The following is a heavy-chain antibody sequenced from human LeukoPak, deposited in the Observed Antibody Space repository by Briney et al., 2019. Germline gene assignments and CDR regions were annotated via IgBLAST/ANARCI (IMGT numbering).Heavy chain of an antibody. J-gene: IGHJ6*02. D-gene: IGHD4-23*01. Sequence: GTSVKVSCKASGFTFTSSAVQWVRQARGQRLEWIGWIVVGSGNTNYAQKFQERVTITRDMSTSTAYMELSSLRSEDTAVYYCAADRGNSCYYYGMDVWGQGTTVTVSS. CDR2: IVVGSGNT. CDR3: AADRGNSCYYYGMDV. V-gene: IGHV1-58*01. CDR1: GFTFTSSA.